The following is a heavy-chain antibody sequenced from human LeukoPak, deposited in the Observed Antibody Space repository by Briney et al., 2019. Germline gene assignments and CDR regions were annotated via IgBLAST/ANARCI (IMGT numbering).Heavy chain of an antibody. D-gene: IGHD4-17*01. CDR1: GFTFSSYA. V-gene: IGHV3-23*01. CDR2: ISASGGTT. CDR3: AKGKVTTFLDWFDP. J-gene: IGHJ5*02. Sequence: GGALRLSCAASGFTFSSYAMSWVRQAPGKGLEWGSAISASGGTTYYADSVKGRFTISRDNSKNTLYLQMNSLRAEETALYYCAKGKVTTFLDWFDPWGQGTLVTVSS.